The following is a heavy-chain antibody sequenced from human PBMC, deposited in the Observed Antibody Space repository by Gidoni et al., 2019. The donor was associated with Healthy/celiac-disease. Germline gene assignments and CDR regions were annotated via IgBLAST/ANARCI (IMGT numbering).Heavy chain of an antibody. CDR2: IYYSGST. CDR3: ARARRGGGLFDY. V-gene: IGHV4-39*07. Sequence: QLQLQESGPGLVKPSETLSLTCTVSGGSISSSSYYWGWIRQPPGKGLEWIGSIYYSGSTYYNPSLKSRVTISVDTSKNQFSLKLSSVTAADTAVYYCARARRGGGLFDYWGQGTLVTVSS. J-gene: IGHJ4*02. D-gene: IGHD2-15*01. CDR1: GGSISSSSYY.